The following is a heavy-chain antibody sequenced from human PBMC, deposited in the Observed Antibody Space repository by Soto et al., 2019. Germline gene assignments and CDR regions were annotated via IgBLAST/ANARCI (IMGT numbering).Heavy chain of an antibody. CDR3: ARAKFESTGWHQFDI. CDR1: GGSFTGHF. D-gene: IGHD7-27*01. V-gene: IGHV4-34*02. J-gene: IGHJ4*02. CDR2: VSHSGNT. Sequence: QVHLEQRGAGLLKPSETLCLTCTVSGGSFTGHFWSWVRQPPGKGLEWIGEVSHSGNTKYYPSLRSRVTLSVDSSKNQISLALTPVTAADTAVYYCARAKFESTGWHQFDIWGQGTLVTVSS.